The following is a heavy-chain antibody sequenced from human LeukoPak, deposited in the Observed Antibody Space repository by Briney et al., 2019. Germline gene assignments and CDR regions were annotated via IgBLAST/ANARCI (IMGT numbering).Heavy chain of an antibody. V-gene: IGHV1-69*13. D-gene: IGHD6-13*01. CDR2: IIPIFGTA. Sequence: GASVNVSCTASGGTFSSYAISWVRQAPGQGLEWMGGIIPIFGTANYAQKFQGRVTITADESTSTAYMELSSLRSEDTAVYYCAREVIAAAGTGFDPWGQGTLVTVSS. J-gene: IGHJ5*02. CDR3: AREVIAAAGTGFDP. CDR1: GGTFSSYA.